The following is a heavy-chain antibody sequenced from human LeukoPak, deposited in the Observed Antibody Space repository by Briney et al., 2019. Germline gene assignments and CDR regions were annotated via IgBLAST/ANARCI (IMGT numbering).Heavy chain of an antibody. D-gene: IGHD3-22*01. CDR2: INPSGGST. CDR3: AREELYYYDSSGYYTNAFDI. J-gene: IGHJ3*02. Sequence: AASVKVSCKASGYTFTSYYMHWVRQAPGQGLEWMGIINPSGGSTSYAQKFQGRVTMTRDTSTSTVYMELSSLRSEDTAVYYCAREELYYYDSSGYYTNAFDIWGQGTMVTVSS. V-gene: IGHV1-46*01. CDR1: GYTFTSYY.